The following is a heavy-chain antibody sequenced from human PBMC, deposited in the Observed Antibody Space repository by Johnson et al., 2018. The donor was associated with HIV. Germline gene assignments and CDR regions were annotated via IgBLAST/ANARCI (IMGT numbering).Heavy chain of an antibody. CDR3: AKAQDYVWGSPGAFDI. CDR2: VSWNSVRI. CDR1: GITLRSND. Sequence: VQLVESGGGLVQPGGSLRLSCAVSGITLRSNDMHWVRQAPGKGLEWVSGVSWNSVRIGYADSVKGRFTISRDNAKNSLFLQMNSLRAEDTALYYCAKAQDYVWGSPGAFDIWGQGTMVTVSS. J-gene: IGHJ3*02. V-gene: IGHV3-9*01. D-gene: IGHD3-16*01.